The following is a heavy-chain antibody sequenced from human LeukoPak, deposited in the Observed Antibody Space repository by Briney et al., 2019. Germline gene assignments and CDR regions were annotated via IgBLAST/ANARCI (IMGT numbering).Heavy chain of an antibody. J-gene: IGHJ4*02. V-gene: IGHV3-74*01. Sequence: PGGSLRLXCAASGFTFSNYWMHWVRQSPGKGLVWVSRISSDGTNTNYADSVKGRFTISRDNAENTLYLQMTSLRAEDTAVYYCARDPGHSNYINDYWGQGTLVTVSS. D-gene: IGHD4-11*01. CDR2: ISSDGTNT. CDR1: GFTFSNYW. CDR3: ARDPGHSNYINDY.